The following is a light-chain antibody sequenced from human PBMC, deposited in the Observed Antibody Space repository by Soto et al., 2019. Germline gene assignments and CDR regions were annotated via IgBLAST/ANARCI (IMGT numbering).Light chain of an antibody. Sequence: QSALTQPASVSGSPGQSITISCTGTSSDVGGYNYVSWYQQHPGKAPKLMIYEVSNRPSGVSNRFSGSKSGNTASLTISGLQAEDEADYYCSSYTSSTTHGFGTGTKV. CDR1: SSDVGGYNY. J-gene: IGLJ1*01. CDR2: EVS. V-gene: IGLV2-14*01. CDR3: SSYTSSTTHG.